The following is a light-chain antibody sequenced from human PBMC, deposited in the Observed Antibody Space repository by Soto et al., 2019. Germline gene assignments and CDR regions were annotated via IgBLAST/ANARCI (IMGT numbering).Light chain of an antibody. CDR2: GAS. CDR3: QQYGGSPLVT. CDR1: QSISSGY. J-gene: IGKJ4*01. V-gene: IGKV3-20*01. Sequence: ETVLTQSPGTLSLSPGERATLSCRASQSISSGYLAWYQQRPGQAPRLLISGASNRATGIPDRCSGSGSGTDFTLTISRLEPEDFAVYYCQQYGGSPLVTFGGGTKVEIK.